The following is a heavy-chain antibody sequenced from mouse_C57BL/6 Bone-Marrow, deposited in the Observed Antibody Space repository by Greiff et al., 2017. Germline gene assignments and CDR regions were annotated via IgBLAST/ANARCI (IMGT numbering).Heavy chain of an antibody. CDR3: ARNFWFAY. J-gene: IGHJ3*01. CDR2: IWSGGST. V-gene: IGHV2-2*01. CDR1: GFSLTSYG. Sequence: VQLQQSGPGLVQPSQSLSITCTVSGFSLTSYGVHWVRQSPGKGLEWLGGIWSGGSTDYNAAFISRLSISKDNSKSQVFFKMNSLQADDTAIYYCARNFWFAYWGQGTLVTVSA.